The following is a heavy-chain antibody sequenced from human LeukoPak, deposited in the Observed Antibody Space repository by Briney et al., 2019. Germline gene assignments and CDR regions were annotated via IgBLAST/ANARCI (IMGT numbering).Heavy chain of an antibody. Sequence: PGGSLRLSCAVSGFTFSSYAMSWVRQAPGKGLEWVSTISGSGGSTYYADSVKGRFTISRDNSKNMLYLQMNSLRAEDTAVYYCARYYYDSSGFWARNMDVWGKGTTVTVSS. CDR1: GFTFSSYA. D-gene: IGHD3-22*01. CDR3: ARYYYDSSGFWARNMDV. J-gene: IGHJ6*03. V-gene: IGHV3-23*01. CDR2: ISGSGGST.